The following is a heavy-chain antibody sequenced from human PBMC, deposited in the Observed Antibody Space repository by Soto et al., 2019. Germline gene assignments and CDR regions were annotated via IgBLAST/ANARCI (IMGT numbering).Heavy chain of an antibody. D-gene: IGHD6-6*01. Sequence: ESGGGLVQPGGSLRLSCTASGFTLSSYAMSWVRQAPGTGLEWVSGMSGSGGRTNYADSVKGRFTISRDNSKNTLYLQMNNLRVEDMAVYYCAKDTLGAKYSSSTTAWGQGTLVTVSS. J-gene: IGHJ4*02. V-gene: IGHV3-23*01. CDR2: MSGSGGRT. CDR1: GFTLSSYA. CDR3: AKDTLGAKYSSSTTA.